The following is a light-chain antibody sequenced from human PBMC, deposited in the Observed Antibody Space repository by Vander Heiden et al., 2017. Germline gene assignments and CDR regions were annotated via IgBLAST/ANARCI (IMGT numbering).Light chain of an antibody. J-gene: IGLJ1*01. CDR3: SSYAGTNTEV. CDR2: EVN. V-gene: IGLV2-8*01. CDR1: SSDVGGYDY. Sequence: QSALTQPPSAPGSPGQSVTISCTGTSSDVGGYDYVSWYQQHPGKAPKLMIYEVNKRPSGVPDRFSGSQSGNTASLTVSGLQAEDEGDYFCSSYAGTNTEVFGTGTKVTVL.